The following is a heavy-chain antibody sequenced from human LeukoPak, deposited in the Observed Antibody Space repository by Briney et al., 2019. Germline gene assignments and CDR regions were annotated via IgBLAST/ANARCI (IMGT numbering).Heavy chain of an antibody. D-gene: IGHD3-16*01. CDR2: IFYSGST. CDR3: ARGGGDFDI. CDR1: GGSFSGYY. Sequence: SETLSLTCAVYGGSFSGYYWSWIRQPPGKGLEWIGYIFYSGSTNYNPSLKSRITISIDTSKNQFSLRLSSVTAADTAVYYCARGGGDFDIWGQGTMVTVSS. V-gene: IGHV4-59*01. J-gene: IGHJ3*02.